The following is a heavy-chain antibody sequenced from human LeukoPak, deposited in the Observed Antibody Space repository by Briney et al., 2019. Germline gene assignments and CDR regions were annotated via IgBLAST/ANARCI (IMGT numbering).Heavy chain of an antibody. CDR3: ARAYSDVGDAFDI. V-gene: IGHV3-74*01. J-gene: IGHJ3*02. CDR1: GFTFSSYW. Sequence: GGSLRLSCAASGFTFSSYWMHWVRQAPGKGLVWVSRINSDGSSTSYADSAKGRFTISRDNANNMLYLQIHSLGAEDTAVYYCARAYSDVGDAFDIWGQGTMVTVSS. D-gene: IGHD4-11*01. CDR2: INSDGSST.